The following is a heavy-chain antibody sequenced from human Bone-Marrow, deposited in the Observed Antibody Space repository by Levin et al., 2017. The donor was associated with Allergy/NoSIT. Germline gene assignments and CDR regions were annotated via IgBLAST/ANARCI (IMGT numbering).Heavy chain of an antibody. CDR2: ISHDGSHK. D-gene: IGHD5-12*01. CDR3: AKPYNSGSYYYGMDV. V-gene: IGHV3-30*18. J-gene: IGHJ6*02. Sequence: GESLKISCVTSGFTFNRYDIHWVRQAPGKGLEWVALISHDGSHKDYADSVKGRLVISRDNSKNTVYLHMNSLTAEDTAVYYCAKPYNSGSYYYGMDVWGQGTTVTVSS. CDR1: GFTFNRYD.